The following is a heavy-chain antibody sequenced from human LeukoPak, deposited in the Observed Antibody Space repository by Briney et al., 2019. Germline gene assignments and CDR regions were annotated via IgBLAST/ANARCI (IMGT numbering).Heavy chain of an antibody. CDR3: ARGGKRWWGAFDI. J-gene: IGHJ3*02. CDR1: GDTLTTYY. V-gene: IGHV1-46*01. D-gene: IGHD2-15*01. CDR2: INPGDGST. Sequence: ASVKVSCKASGDTLTTYYMHWVRQAPGQGLEWMGIINPGDGSTSYAQRFQGRVTITRDMPTSTVYMELSSLISEDTAVYYCARGGKRWWGAFDIWGQGTMVTVSS.